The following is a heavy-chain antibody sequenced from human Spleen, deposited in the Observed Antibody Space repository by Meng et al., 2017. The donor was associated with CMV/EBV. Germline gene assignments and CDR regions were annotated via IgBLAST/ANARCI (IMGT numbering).Heavy chain of an antibody. Sequence: GSLRLSCTVSGGSINTTIYYWGWIRQPPGKGLEWIGSIYHSGSTYQNPSLKSRVTISVDTSKNQFSLRLSSVTAADTAVYYCARGSKYAPGGRTWFDPWGQGTLVTVSS. CDR3: ARGSKYAPGGRTWFDP. CDR2: IYHSGST. V-gene: IGHV4-39*01. J-gene: IGHJ5*02. D-gene: IGHD2-8*01. CDR1: GGSINTTIYY.